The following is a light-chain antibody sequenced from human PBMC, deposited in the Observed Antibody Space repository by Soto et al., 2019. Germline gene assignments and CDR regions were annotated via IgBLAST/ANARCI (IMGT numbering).Light chain of an antibody. CDR1: SGSIASNY. V-gene: IGLV6-57*03. CDR3: QSYDSSNPWV. Sequence: NFMLTQPHSVSESPGKTVTISCTRSSGSIASNYVQWYQQRPGSAPTTVIYEDNQRPSGVPDRFSGSIDSSSNSASLTISXXXTXDEADYYCQSYDSSNPWVFGGGTKLTVL. J-gene: IGLJ3*02. CDR2: EDN.